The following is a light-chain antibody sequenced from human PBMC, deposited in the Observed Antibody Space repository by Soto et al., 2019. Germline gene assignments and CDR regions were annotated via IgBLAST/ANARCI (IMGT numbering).Light chain of an antibody. Sequence: EIVMTQSPATLSVSPGERATLSCRASQSIDNYLAWYQQKPGQAPRLLIYGASTRATGIPARFSGSGSGTEFTLTVSSLQSEDFAVYYCQQYINWPPLTFGGGTKVDIK. CDR1: QSIDNY. V-gene: IGKV3-15*01. CDR2: GAS. CDR3: QQYINWPPLT. J-gene: IGKJ4*01.